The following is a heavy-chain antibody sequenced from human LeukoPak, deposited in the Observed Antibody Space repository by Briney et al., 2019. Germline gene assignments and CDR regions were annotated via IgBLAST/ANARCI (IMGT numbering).Heavy chain of an antibody. V-gene: IGHV3-53*01. D-gene: IGHD2-2*01. CDR1: RFTVGSNY. CDR2: IYSGGST. J-gene: IGHJ5*02. CDR3: ARGYCTDNSCCALGP. Sequence: GGSLRLSCAASRFTVGSNYMSWVRQAPRKGLEWVSVIYSGGSTYYADSVKGRFTISRDNSKNTLYLQMNSLRAEDTAMYYCARGYCTDNSCCALGPWGQGTLVTVSS.